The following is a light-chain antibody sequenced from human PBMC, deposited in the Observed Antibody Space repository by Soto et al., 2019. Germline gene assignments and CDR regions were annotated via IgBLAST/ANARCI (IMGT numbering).Light chain of an antibody. CDR3: QQLNSYPLT. CDR1: QGITSF. V-gene: IGKV1-9*01. Sequence: DIQLTQSPSFLSASVGDRVSITCRASQGITSFLAWYQQIPGKAPKLLIYTASTLQSGVPPRFSGSGSGTEFTLTISSLQPEDFRTYYCQQLNSYPLTFGGGTRVAIK. J-gene: IGKJ4*01. CDR2: TAS.